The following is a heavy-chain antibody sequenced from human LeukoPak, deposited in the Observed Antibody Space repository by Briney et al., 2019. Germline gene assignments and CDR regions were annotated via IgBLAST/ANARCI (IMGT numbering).Heavy chain of an antibody. V-gene: IGHV3-23*01. Sequence: GGSLRLSCAASGFTFNNYAMSWVRQAPGKGLEWVSAISGSGGTTYYADSVKGRFTFSRDNSKNTLYLQMNSLRAEDTAVYYCAKGVDIVVVPAAPFDYWGQGTLVTVSS. CDR2: ISGSGGTT. CDR3: AKGVDIVVVPAAPFDY. CDR1: GFTFNNYA. J-gene: IGHJ4*02. D-gene: IGHD2-2*03.